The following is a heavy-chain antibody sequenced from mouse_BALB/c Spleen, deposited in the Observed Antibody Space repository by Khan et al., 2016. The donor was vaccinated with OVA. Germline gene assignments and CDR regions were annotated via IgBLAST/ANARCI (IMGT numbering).Heavy chain of an antibody. CDR2: INSGSTTV. CDR1: GFTFSNFG. Sequence: EVMLVESGGGLVQPGGSRKLSCAASGFTFSNFGMHWVRQATEQGLEWVAYINSGSTTVYYAATVRGRFTISRDNPKNTLFLQMTSLRSEDTAIYYCARWDYYDYDGFDYWGQGTTLTVSS. D-gene: IGHD2-4*01. CDR3: ARWDYYDYDGFDY. V-gene: IGHV5-17*02. J-gene: IGHJ2*01.